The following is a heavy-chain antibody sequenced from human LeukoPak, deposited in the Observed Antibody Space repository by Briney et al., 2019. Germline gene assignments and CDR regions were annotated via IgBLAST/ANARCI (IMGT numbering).Heavy chain of an antibody. CDR1: GFTFSSYE. CDR3: ARGRDGYNPENYYFDY. J-gene: IGHJ4*02. V-gene: IGHV3-48*03. CDR2: ISSSGSTI. Sequence: GGSLRLSCAASGFTFSSYEMNWVRQAPGKGLEWVSYISSSGSTIYYADSVKGRFTISRDNSKNTLYLQMNSLRAEDTAVYYCARGRDGYNPENYYFDYWGQGTLVTVSS. D-gene: IGHD5-24*01.